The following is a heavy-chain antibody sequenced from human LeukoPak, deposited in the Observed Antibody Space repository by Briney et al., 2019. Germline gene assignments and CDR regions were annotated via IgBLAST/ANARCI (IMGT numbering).Heavy chain of an antibody. CDR3: ARGGIAAAGWIFLVEYYYYGMDV. J-gene: IGHJ6*02. CDR2: IKQDGSEK. CDR1: GFTFSSYS. Sequence: GGSLRLSCAASGFTFSSYSMNWVRQAPGKGLEWVANIKQDGSEKYYVDSVKGRFTISRDNAKNSLYLQMNSLRAEDTAVYYCARGGIAAAGWIFLVEYYYYGMDVWGQGTTVTVSS. V-gene: IGHV3-7*01. D-gene: IGHD6-13*01.